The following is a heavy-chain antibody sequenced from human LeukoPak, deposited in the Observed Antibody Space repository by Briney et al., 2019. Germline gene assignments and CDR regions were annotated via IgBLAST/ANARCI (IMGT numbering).Heavy chain of an antibody. J-gene: IGHJ4*02. CDR3: AMLRGIAAAGRGG. CDR2: INWNGGST. V-gene: IGHV3-20*04. CDR1: GFTFDDCG. D-gene: IGHD6-13*01. Sequence: PGGSLRLSCAASGFTFDDCGMSWVRQAPGKGLEWVSGINWNGGSTGYADSVKGRFTISRDNAKNSLYLQMNSLRAEDTALYYCAMLRGIAAAGRGGWGQGTLVTVSS.